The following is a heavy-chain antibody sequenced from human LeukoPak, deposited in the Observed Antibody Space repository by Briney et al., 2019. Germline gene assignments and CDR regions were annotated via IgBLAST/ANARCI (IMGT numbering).Heavy chain of an antibody. CDR2: FTGGGGA. D-gene: IGHD6-19*01. J-gene: IGHJ6*03. CDR3: ARGHNSGSYYYMDV. CDR1: GFIFINYA. V-gene: IGHV3-23*01. Sequence: PGGSLRLSCEASGFIFINYAMTWVRQAPGKGPEWVSGFTGGGGAYYADSVRGRFTISRDNSLNTLSLHMNSLRAEDTATYYCARGHNSGSYYYMDVWGRGTTVTVSS.